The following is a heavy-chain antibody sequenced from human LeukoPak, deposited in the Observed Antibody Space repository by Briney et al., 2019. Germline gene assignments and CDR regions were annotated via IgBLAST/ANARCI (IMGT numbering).Heavy chain of an antibody. V-gene: IGHV3-23*01. J-gene: IGHJ4*02. CDR3: AKWGGDSSGWYEFDD. CDR1: GFTFSNYA. CDR2: ITGTGGGT. D-gene: IGHD6-19*01. Sequence: PGGSLRLSCAGSGFTFSNYAMSWVRQAPGKGLEWVSAITGTGGGTFYTDSVKGRFIISRDNSKNTLYLQMNSLRAEDTAVYYCAKWGGDSSGWYEFDDWGQGTLVTASS.